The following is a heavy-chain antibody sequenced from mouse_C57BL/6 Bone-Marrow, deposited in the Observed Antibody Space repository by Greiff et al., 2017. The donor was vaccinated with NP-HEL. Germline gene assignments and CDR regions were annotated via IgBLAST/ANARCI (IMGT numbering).Heavy chain of an antibody. CDR1: GYTFTSYW. D-gene: IGHD4-1*01. J-gene: IGHJ3*01. CDR3: ARWRLGPGFAY. CDR2: IDPSDSYT. Sequence: VQLQQPGAELVKPGASVKLSCKASGYTFTSYWMQWVKQRPGQGLEWIGEIDPSDSYTNYNQQFNGKATLTVDTSSSTAYMQLSSLTSEDSAVYYCARWRLGPGFAYWGQGTLVTVSA. V-gene: IGHV1-50*01.